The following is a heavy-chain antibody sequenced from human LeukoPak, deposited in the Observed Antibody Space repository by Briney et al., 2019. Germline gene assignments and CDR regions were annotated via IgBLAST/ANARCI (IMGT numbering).Heavy chain of an antibody. D-gene: IGHD3-10*01. Sequence: SETLSLTCTVSGGSISSSSYYWGWIRQPPGKGLEWIGSIYYSGSTYYNPFLKSRVIISVDTSKNQFSLKLSSVTAADTAVYYCARLRTGVDAFDIWGQGTMVTVSS. CDR1: GGSISSSSYY. CDR3: ARLRTGVDAFDI. CDR2: IYYSGST. V-gene: IGHV4-39*01. J-gene: IGHJ3*02.